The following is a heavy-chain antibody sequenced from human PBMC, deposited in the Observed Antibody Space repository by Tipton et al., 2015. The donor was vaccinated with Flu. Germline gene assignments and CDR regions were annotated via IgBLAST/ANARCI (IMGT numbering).Heavy chain of an antibody. J-gene: IGHJ4*02. CDR3: AKDLFYDSGTYPGH. CDR1: GFTFSSHA. CDR2: LSGGGGRR. Sequence: SLRLSCAASGFTFSSHAMSWVRQAPGKGLEWVSGLSGGGGRRFYGDSVKGRFTISRDNSKNTLYLQMNSLRAEDTALYYCAKDLFYDSGTYPGHWGQGTLVTVSS. V-gene: IGHV3-23*01. D-gene: IGHD3-10*01.